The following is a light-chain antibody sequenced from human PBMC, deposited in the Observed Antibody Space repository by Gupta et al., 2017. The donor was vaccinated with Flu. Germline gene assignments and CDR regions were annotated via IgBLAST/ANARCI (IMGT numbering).Light chain of an antibody. Sequence: DIQLTQSPSFLSASVGDRVTITCRASQGISSYLAWYQQKPGKAPRLLIYAASTLQSGVPSRFSGSGSGTEFTLTIISLQPEDVATYYCQRLNSYPQGLTFGGGTKVEIK. CDR1: QGISSY. CDR3: QRLNSYPQGLT. V-gene: IGKV1-9*01. J-gene: IGKJ4*01. CDR2: AAS.